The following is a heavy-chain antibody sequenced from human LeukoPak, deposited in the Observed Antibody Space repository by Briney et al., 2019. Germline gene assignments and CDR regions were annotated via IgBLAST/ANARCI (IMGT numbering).Heavy chain of an antibody. CDR3: ARDNYYYDSSGYYHFDY. D-gene: IGHD3-22*01. CDR2: ISSSSSYI. Sequence: PGGSLRLSCVASGFTFSSSTMNWVRQAPGKWLEWVSSISSSSSYIYYADSVKGRFTISRDNAKNSLYLQMNSLRAEDTAVYYCARDNYYYDSSGYYHFDYWGQGTLVTVSS. CDR1: GFTFSSST. J-gene: IGHJ4*02. V-gene: IGHV3-21*01.